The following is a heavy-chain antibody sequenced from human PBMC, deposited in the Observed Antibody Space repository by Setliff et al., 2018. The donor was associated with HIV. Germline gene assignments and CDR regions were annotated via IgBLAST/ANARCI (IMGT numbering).Heavy chain of an antibody. Sequence: PSETLSLTCAVYGGSFSDYFWTWIRQPPGKGQGWIGKIRPSGGTNYNPSLKSRVTISVDSSKNQFSLKLSSVTAADTAVYFCARTLWFEESASYDAFDIWGQGTMVTVSS. J-gene: IGHJ3*02. D-gene: IGHD3-10*01. CDR1: GGSFSDYF. CDR3: ARTLWFEESASYDAFDI. CDR2: IRPSGGT. V-gene: IGHV4-34*01.